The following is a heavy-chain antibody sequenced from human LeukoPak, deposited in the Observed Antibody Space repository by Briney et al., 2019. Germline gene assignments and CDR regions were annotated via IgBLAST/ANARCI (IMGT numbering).Heavy chain of an antibody. CDR2: MNPNSGNT. V-gene: IGHV1-8*01. D-gene: IGHD6-19*01. CDR3: ARVQYSSGWSAYYYYGMDV. CDR1: GYTFTSYD. Sequence: ASVKVSCRASGYTFTSYDINWVRQAPGQGLEWMGWMNPNSGNTGYAQKFQGRVTMTRNTSISTAYMELSSLRSEDTAVYYCARVQYSSGWSAYYYYGMDVWGQGTTVTVSS. J-gene: IGHJ6*02.